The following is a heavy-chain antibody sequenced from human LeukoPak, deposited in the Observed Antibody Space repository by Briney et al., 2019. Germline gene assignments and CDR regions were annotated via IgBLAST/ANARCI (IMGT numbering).Heavy chain of an antibody. CDR1: GGSIRSYY. J-gene: IGHJ3*02. D-gene: IGHD3-22*01. Sequence: SETLSPTCTVSGGSIRSYYWSWIRQPPGKGLEWIGYIFCTGSTNYNPSLKSRVTISVDTSKNQFSLKLSSVTAADTAVYYCARDKKDYYDSSGYYYFAFDIWGQGTMVNVSS. CDR2: IFCTGST. V-gene: IGHV4-59*01. CDR3: ARDKKDYYDSSGYYYFAFDI.